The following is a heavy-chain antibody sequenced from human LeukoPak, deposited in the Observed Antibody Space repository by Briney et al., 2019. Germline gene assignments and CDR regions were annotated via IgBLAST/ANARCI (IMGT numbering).Heavy chain of an antibody. CDR2: ISYDGSNK. V-gene: IGHV3-30*04. Sequence: GGSLRLPCAASGFTFSSYAMHWDRQAPGKGLEWVAVISYDGSNKYYADSVKGRFTISRDNSKDTLYLQMNSLRAEDTAVYYCASSYYYDIETNDAFDIWGQGTMVTVSS. D-gene: IGHD3-22*01. CDR1: GFTFSSYA. J-gene: IGHJ3*02. CDR3: ASSYYYDIETNDAFDI.